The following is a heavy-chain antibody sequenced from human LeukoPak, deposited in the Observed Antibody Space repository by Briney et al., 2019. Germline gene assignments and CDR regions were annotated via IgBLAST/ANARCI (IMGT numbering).Heavy chain of an antibody. J-gene: IGHJ5*02. CDR2: MYHSGST. Sequence: SETLSLTCTVSGFSISSGYYWGWIRQPPGKGLEWIGSMYHSGSTYYNPSLNSRVTISVDTSKNQFSLKLSSVTAADTAVYYCARDLTMTVVTRWFDPWGQGTLVTASS. V-gene: IGHV4-38-2*02. CDR1: GFSISSGYY. CDR3: ARDLTMTVVTRWFDP. D-gene: IGHD4-23*01.